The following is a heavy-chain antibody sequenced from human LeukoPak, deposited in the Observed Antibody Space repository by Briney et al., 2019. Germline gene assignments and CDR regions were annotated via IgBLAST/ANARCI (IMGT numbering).Heavy chain of an antibody. CDR3: ASYAMRGYYYDSSGYPGVDY. V-gene: IGHV3-7*01. Sequence: GGSLRLSCAASGFTFRSYWMSWVRQAPGKGLEWVANIKQDGSDKYYVDSVKGRFTISRDNAKNSLYLQLNSLRAEDTAVYYCASYAMRGYYYDSSGYPGVDYWGQGTLVTVSS. D-gene: IGHD3-22*01. CDR1: GFTFRSYW. CDR2: IKQDGSDK. J-gene: IGHJ4*02.